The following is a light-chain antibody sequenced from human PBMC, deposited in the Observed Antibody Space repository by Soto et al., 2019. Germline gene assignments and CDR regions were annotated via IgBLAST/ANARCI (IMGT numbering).Light chain of an antibody. CDR1: SSNIGAGYD. Sequence: QLVLTQPPSVSGAPGQRVTISCTGSSSNIGAGYDVHWYQQLPGTAPKLLIYGNSNRTSGVPDRFSGSKSGTSASLAISGLKAEDEADYYCQSYDSSLSVLFGGGTKLTVL. J-gene: IGLJ2*01. V-gene: IGLV1-40*01. CDR2: GNS. CDR3: QSYDSSLSVL.